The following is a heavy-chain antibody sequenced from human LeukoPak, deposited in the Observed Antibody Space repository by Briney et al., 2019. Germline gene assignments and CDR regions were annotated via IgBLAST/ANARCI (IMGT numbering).Heavy chain of an antibody. CDR2: ISGSGGST. V-gene: IGHV3-23*01. CDR1: GFTFSSYA. Sequence: GGSLRLSCAASGFTFSSYAMSWVRQAPGKGLEWVSAISGSGGSTYYADSVKGRFTISRDNSKNTLYLQMNSLRAEDTAVYYCAKVKDGYNFRPIRYYYYGMDVWGQGTTVTVSS. CDR3: AKVKDGYNFRPIRYYYYGMDV. J-gene: IGHJ6*02. D-gene: IGHD5-24*01.